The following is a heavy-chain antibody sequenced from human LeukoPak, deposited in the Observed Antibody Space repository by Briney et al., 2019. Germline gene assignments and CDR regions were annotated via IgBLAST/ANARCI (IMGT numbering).Heavy chain of an antibody. J-gene: IGHJ4*02. Sequence: GASVTVSCKASGGTFSSYAISWVRQAPGQGLEWMGGIIPIFGTANYAQKFQGRVTITTDESTSTAYMELSSLRSEDTAVYYCARVATMSRGFDYWGQGTLVTVSS. D-gene: IGHD5-12*01. V-gene: IGHV1-69*05. CDR3: ARVATMSRGFDY. CDR2: IIPIFGTA. CDR1: GGTFSSYA.